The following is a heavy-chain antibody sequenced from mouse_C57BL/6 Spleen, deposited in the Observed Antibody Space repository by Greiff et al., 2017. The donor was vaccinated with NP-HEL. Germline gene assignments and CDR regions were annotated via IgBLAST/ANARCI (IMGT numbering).Heavy chain of an antibody. CDR1: GYAFSSYW. J-gene: IGHJ1*03. CDR2: IYPGDGDT. CDR3: ARGGTGKGYFDV. V-gene: IGHV1-80*01. Sequence: VQGVESGAELVKPGASVKISCKASGYAFSSYWMNWVKQRPGKGLEWIGQIYPGDGDTNYNGKFKGKATLTAYKSSSTAYMQLSSLTSEDSAVYFCARGGTGKGYFDVWGTGTTVTVSS. D-gene: IGHD4-1*01.